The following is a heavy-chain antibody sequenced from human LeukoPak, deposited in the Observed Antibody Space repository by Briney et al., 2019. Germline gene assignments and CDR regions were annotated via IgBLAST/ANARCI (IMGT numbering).Heavy chain of an antibody. Sequence: SETLSLTCTVSGGSISSSSYYWGWIRQPPGKGLEWIGSIYYSGSTYYNPSLKSRVTISVDTSKNQLSLKLSSVTAADTAVYYCARVGSDDILTGIDYWGQGTLVTVSS. CDR1: GGSISSSSYY. V-gene: IGHV4-39*01. D-gene: IGHD3-9*01. CDR3: ARVGSDDILTGIDY. J-gene: IGHJ4*02. CDR2: IYYSGST.